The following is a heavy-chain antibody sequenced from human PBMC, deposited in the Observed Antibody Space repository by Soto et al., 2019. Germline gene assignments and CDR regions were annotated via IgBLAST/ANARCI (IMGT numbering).Heavy chain of an antibody. J-gene: IGHJ4*02. V-gene: IGHV3-23*01. CDR3: TRSRGNSGYDPLD. Sequence: EVQLLESGGGVVQPGGSLRLSCAASGFTFDIFALNWVRQAAGKGLEWVSSITVHGGTYYADSVKGRFTVSRDNSKSTLSLQMTSLSAEDTAVYYCTRSRGNSGYDPLDWGQGTLVTVSS. CDR1: GFTFDIFA. CDR2: ITVHGGT. D-gene: IGHD5-12*01.